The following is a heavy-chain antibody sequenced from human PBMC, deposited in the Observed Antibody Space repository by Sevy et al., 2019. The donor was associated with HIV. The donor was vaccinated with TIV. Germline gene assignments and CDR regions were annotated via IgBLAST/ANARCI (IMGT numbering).Heavy chain of an antibody. Sequence: ASVKVSCKVSGYRLSQLSMHWVRQAPGKGLEWMGSFDPEDDETIYAQNFQGRVAMTEDTSTDTAYMELRTLRSEDTAVYYCATTKDYYESSGSPFDYWGQGTLVTVSS. CDR2: FDPEDDET. D-gene: IGHD3-22*01. J-gene: IGHJ4*02. CDR1: GYRLSQLS. V-gene: IGHV1-24*01. CDR3: ATTKDYYESSGSPFDY.